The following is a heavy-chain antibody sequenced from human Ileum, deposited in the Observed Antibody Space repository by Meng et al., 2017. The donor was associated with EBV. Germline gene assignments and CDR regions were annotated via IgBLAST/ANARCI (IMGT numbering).Heavy chain of an antibody. D-gene: IGHD6-13*01. CDR2: IYYSGRT. CDR1: GGPINSSSYY. J-gene: IGHJ5*02. Sequence: HLHLQQSGPGLVKPSETLSLTCTVSGGPINSSSYYWGWIRQPPGKGLEWIGSIYYSGRTYYNPSLKSRVTISVDTSKNQFSLKLSSVTAADTAVYYCARPIAAAGWFDPWGQGTLVTVSS. CDR3: ARPIAAAGWFDP. V-gene: IGHV4-39*01.